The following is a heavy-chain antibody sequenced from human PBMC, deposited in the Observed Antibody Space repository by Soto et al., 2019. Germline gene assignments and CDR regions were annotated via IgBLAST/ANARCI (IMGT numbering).Heavy chain of an antibody. CDR3: ARDGAGHIVVVPAASPTGMDV. CDR1: GFTFSSYE. J-gene: IGHJ6*02. D-gene: IGHD2-2*01. V-gene: IGHV3-48*03. Sequence: GGSLRLSCAASGFTFSSYEMNWVRQAPGKGLEWVSYISSSGSTIYYADSVKGRFTISRDNAKNSLYLQMSSLRAEDTAVYYCARDGAGHIVVVPAASPTGMDVWGHGTTVTVSS. CDR2: ISSSGSTI.